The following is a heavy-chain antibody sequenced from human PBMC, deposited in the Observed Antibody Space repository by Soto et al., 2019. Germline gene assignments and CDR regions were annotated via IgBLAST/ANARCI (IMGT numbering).Heavy chain of an antibody. J-gene: IGHJ5*02. V-gene: IGHV4-39*01. CDR3: ARHIVVVVAATPNGWFDP. CDR1: GGSISSSSYY. CDR2: IYYSGST. Sequence: SETLSLTRTVSGGSISSSSYYWGWIRQPPGKGLEWIGSIYYSGSTYYNPSLKSRVTISVDTSKNQFSLKLSSVTAADTAVYYCARHIVVVVAATPNGWFDPWGQGTLVTVSS. D-gene: IGHD2-15*01.